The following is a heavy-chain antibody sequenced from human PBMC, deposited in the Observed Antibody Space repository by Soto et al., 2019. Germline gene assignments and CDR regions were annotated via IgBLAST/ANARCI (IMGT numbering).Heavy chain of an antibody. D-gene: IGHD1-26*01. CDR3: ARGDTTPEKFDY. V-gene: IGHV4-59*01. CDR2: IYYSGST. Sequence: PSETLSLTCTVSGGSISSYYWSWIRQPPGKGLEWIGYIYYSGSTNYNPSLKSRVTISVDTSKNQFSLKLSSVTAADTAVYYCARGDTTPEKFDYWGQGTLVTVSS. J-gene: IGHJ4*02. CDR1: GGSISSYY.